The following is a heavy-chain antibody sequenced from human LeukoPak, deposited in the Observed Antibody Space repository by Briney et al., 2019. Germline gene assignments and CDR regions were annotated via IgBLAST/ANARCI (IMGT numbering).Heavy chain of an antibody. CDR2: ISGSGGST. Sequence: GGSLRLSYAASGFTFSSYGMSWVRQAPGKGLEWVSVISGSGGSTYYADSVKGRFTISRDNSKNTLYLQMNSLRAEDTAVYYCAKDGRLILLRVVYYFDYWGQGTLVTVSS. J-gene: IGHJ4*02. V-gene: IGHV3-23*01. D-gene: IGHD3-16*01. CDR1: GFTFSSYG. CDR3: AKDGRLILLRVVYYFDY.